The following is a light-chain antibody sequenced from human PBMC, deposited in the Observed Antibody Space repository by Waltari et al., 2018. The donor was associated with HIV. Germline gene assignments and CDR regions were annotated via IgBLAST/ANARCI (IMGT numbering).Light chain of an antibody. CDR3: AAWDDRLGGAWV. CDR1: TSNIGSNP. CDR2: SND. Sequence: QSVLTQPPSASGTPGQRVSIPCSGSTSNIGSNPVNWYQQLPGTAPKLLIYSNDQRPSGVPDRFSGSKSGTSASLAINGLQSEDGADYYCAAWDDRLGGAWVFGGGTKLTVL. V-gene: IGLV1-44*01. J-gene: IGLJ3*02.